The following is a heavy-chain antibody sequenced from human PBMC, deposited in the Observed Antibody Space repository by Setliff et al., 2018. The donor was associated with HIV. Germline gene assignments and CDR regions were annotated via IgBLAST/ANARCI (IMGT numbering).Heavy chain of an antibody. J-gene: IGHJ4*02. V-gene: IGHV3-49*04. CDR1: GFTFGDYA. D-gene: IGHD6-19*01. Sequence: GGSLRLSCTASGFTFGDYAMNWVRQAPGKGLEWVGFIKSIAYGGTTEYAASLKGRFTISRDDSKSIAYLQMNSLKTEGTAVYYCARGVPAVTGYHFDYWGQGTLVTVSS. CDR2: IKSIAYGGTT. CDR3: ARGVPAVTGYHFDY.